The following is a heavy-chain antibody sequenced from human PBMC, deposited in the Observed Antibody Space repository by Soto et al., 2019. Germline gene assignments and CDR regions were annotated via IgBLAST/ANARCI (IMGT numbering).Heavy chain of an antibody. V-gene: IGHV1-69*01. CDR3: ARVGTAMVYYYYGMDV. J-gene: IGHJ6*02. CDR2: IIPIFGTA. D-gene: IGHD5-18*01. CDR1: GDTFSSYA. Sequence: QVQLVQSGAEVKKPGSSVKVSCKASGDTFSSYAISWVRQAPGQGLEWMGGIIPIFGTANYAQKFQGRVTITADESTSTAYMELSSLISEDTAVYYCARVGTAMVYYYYGMDVWGQGTTVTVAS.